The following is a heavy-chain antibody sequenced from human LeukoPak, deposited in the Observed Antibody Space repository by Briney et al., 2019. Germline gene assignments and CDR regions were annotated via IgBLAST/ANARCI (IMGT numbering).Heavy chain of an antibody. D-gene: IGHD5-24*01. CDR2: ISWNSGSI. CDR1: GFTFGDYA. V-gene: IGHV3-9*01. J-gene: IGHJ3*02. Sequence: GRSLRLSCAASGFTFGDYAMHWVRQAPGKGLEWVSGISWNSGSIGYADSVKGRFTISRDNAKNSLYLQMNSLRAGDTALYYCAKDVEMATISAFDIWGQGTMVTVSS. CDR3: AKDVEMATISAFDI.